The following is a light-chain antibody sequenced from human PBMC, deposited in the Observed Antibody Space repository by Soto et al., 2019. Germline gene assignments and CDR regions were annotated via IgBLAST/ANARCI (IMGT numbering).Light chain of an antibody. J-gene: IGKJ1*01. CDR1: QSVGTW. CDR3: QLYNRNTWS. Sequence: DIQMTQSPSTLSASVGGRVTITCRASQSVGTWVAWYQQKPGKAPKLLIYGASNLESGVPSRFSGSGSGTEFTLTIITLQPDDFATYFCQLYNRNTWSFGPGTKVDI. V-gene: IGKV1-5*01. CDR2: GAS.